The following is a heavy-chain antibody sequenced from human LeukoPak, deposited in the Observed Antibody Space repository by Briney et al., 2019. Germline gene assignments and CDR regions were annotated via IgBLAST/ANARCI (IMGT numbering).Heavy chain of an antibody. J-gene: IGHJ4*02. CDR3: ARGSAYYYDSSGYYMGFSDKYYFDY. CDR2: IYYSGST. CDR1: GGSISSYY. V-gene: IGHV4-59*01. Sequence: PSETLSLTCTVSGGSISSYYWSWIRQPPGKGLEWIGYIYYSGSTNYNPSLKSRVTISVDTSKNQFSLKLSSVTAADTAVYYCARGSAYYYDSSGYYMGFSDKYYFDYWGQGTLVTVSS. D-gene: IGHD3-22*01.